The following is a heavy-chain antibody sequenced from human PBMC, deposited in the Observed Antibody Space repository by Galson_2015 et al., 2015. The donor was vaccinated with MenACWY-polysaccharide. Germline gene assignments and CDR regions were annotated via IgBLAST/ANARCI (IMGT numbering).Heavy chain of an antibody. V-gene: IGHV3-53*01. CDR2: IFGGGDT. CDR3: TRDVYGRGDWYFEN. CDR1: GFTVRTNY. J-gene: IGHJ4*02. D-gene: IGHD3/OR15-3a*01. Sequence: SLRLSCAASGFTVRTNYMNWVRQAPGKGLEWVSVIFGGGDTHYADAVKGRFTISRDNSKNTLSLQMNSLRGEDTAVYYCTRDVYGRGDWYFENWGQGTLVTVSS.